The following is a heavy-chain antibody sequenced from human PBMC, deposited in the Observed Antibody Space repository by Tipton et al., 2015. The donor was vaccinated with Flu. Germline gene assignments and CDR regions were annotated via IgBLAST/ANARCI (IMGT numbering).Heavy chain of an antibody. D-gene: IGHD5-12*01. J-gene: IGHJ4*02. CDR2: IYYSGST. CDR1: GGSISSGGYH. Sequence: TLSLTCTVSGGSISSGGYHWSWIRQHPGKGLEWIGYIYYSGSTYYNPSLKSRVTISVDTSKNQFSLKLSSVTAADTAVYYCARGGATGEDYFDYWGQGTLVTVSS. CDR3: ARGGATGEDYFDY. V-gene: IGHV4-31*03.